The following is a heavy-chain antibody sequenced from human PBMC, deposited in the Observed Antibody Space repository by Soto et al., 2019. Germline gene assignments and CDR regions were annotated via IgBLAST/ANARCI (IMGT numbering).Heavy chain of an antibody. CDR1: GFTFSSYS. D-gene: IGHD3-22*01. CDR2: ISSSSSYI. CDR3: ARDWINTYYYDSSGYPFDY. J-gene: IGHJ4*02. V-gene: IGHV3-21*01. Sequence: LRLSCAASGFTFSSYSMNWVRQAPGKGLEWVSSISSSSSYIYYADSVKGRFTISRDNAKNSLYLQMNSLRAEDTAVYYCARDWINTYYYDSSGYPFDYWGQGTLVTVSS.